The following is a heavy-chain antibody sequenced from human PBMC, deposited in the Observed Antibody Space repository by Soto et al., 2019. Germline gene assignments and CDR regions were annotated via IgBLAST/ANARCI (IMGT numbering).Heavy chain of an antibody. V-gene: IGHV3-74*01. J-gene: IGHJ2*01. CDR1: GFTFGSYW. CDR3: ARGSSGWDDWHFDL. D-gene: IGHD6-19*01. Sequence: EVQLVESGGGLVQPGGSLRLSCAASGFTFGSYWMHWVRQAPGKGLVWVSRINSDGSSTSYADSVKGRFTISRDNAKNTLYLQMNSLRAEDRAVYYCARGSSGWDDWHFDLWGRGTLVTVSS. CDR2: INSDGSST.